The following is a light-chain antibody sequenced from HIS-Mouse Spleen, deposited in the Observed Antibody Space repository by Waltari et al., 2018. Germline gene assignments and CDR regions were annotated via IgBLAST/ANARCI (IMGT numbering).Light chain of an antibody. Sequence: DIQLTQSPSFLSASLGDRVTITCRASQGISSYLAWYYQKPGKAPKLLIYAASTWQSGVPSRFSGSGSGTEFTLTISRQQPEDIATYDCQQYDNLPPTFGQGTKVEIK. CDR2: AAS. V-gene: IGKV1-9*01. CDR3: QQYDNLPPT. CDR1: QGISSY. J-gene: IGKJ1*01.